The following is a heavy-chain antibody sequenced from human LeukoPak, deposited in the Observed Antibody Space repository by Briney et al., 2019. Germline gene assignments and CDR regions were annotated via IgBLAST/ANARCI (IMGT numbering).Heavy chain of an antibody. CDR3: ARSIHDDYGDYVFDY. V-gene: IGHV4-59*01. D-gene: IGHD4-17*01. J-gene: IGHJ4*02. CDR2: IYYSGST. CDR1: GGSISSYY. Sequence: PSETLSLTCTVSGGSISSYYWSWIRQPPGKGLEWIGYIYYSGSTNYNPSLKSRVTISVDTSKNQFSLKLSSVTAADTAVYYCARSIHDDYGDYVFDYWGQGTLVTVSS.